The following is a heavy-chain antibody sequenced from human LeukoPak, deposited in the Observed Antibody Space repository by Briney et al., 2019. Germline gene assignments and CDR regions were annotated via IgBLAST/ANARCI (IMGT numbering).Heavy chain of an antibody. D-gene: IGHD1-26*01. J-gene: IGHJ4*02. Sequence: SGTLSLTCALSGGSISSNDWWSWVRQPPGKGLEWIGEIHHSGSTNYNPSLKSRVIISVDKSKNQFSLKLSSVTAADTAVYYCARQGVGGSYRRRFDYWGQGTLVTVSS. CDR1: GGSISSNDW. CDR2: IHHSGST. CDR3: ARQGVGGSYRRRFDY. V-gene: IGHV4-4*02.